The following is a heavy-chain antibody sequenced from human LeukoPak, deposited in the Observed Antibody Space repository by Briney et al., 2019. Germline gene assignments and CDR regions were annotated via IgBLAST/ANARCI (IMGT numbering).Heavy chain of an antibody. CDR1: GGSISSGGYY. CDR2: IYYSEST. J-gene: IGHJ4*02. V-gene: IGHV4-31*03. Sequence: SQTLSLTCTVSGGSISSGGYYWSWIRQHPGKGLEWIGYIYYSESTYYNPSLKSRVTISVDTSKNQFSLKLSSVTAADTALYYCARDEGYYDSSGYYGRYFDYWGQGTLVTVSS. CDR3: ARDEGYYDSSGYYGRYFDY. D-gene: IGHD3-22*01.